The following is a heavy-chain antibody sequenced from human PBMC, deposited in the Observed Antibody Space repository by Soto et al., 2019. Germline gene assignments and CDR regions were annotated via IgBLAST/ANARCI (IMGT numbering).Heavy chain of an antibody. CDR1: GGTFSGHA. Sequence: QVQLVQSGAEVKKPGSSVKVSCEASGGTFSGHAISWVRQAPGQGPEWMGGLIPLFGTTQHAQNFQGRLTITADKSTSKAYMELTRLRFEDTAIYYCARGPNWGYRFDSWGQGTLVTVSS. J-gene: IGHJ4*02. V-gene: IGHV1-69*06. CDR3: ARGPNWGYRFDS. D-gene: IGHD7-27*01. CDR2: LIPLFGTT.